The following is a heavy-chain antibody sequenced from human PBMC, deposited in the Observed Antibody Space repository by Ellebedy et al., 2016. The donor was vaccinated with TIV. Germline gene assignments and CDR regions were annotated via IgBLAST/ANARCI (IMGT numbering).Heavy chain of an antibody. V-gene: IGHV3-15*01. CDR3: TTVVVVAATPAVDY. CDR1: GFTFSNAW. J-gene: IGHJ4*02. CDR2: IKSKTDGGTT. D-gene: IGHD2-15*01. Sequence: GESLKISCAASGFTFSNAWMSWVRQAPGKGLEWVGRIKSKTDGGTTDYAAPVKGRFTISRDDSKNTLYLQMNSLKTEDTAVYYCTTVVVVAATPAVDYWGQGTLVTVSS.